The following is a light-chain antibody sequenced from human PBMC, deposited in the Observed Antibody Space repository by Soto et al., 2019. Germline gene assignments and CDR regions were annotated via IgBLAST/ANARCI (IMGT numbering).Light chain of an antibody. J-gene: IGKJ2*02. Sequence: VVMTQSPATLSVSPGERATLSCRASQSVSSNLAWYQQKPGQAPRLLIYGAATRATGIPARFSGSGSETEFTLTISSLQSEDFAVYYCQQYNNWPPCTFGQGSKVEIK. CDR1: QSVSSN. V-gene: IGKV3-15*01. CDR3: QQYNNWPPCT. CDR2: GAA.